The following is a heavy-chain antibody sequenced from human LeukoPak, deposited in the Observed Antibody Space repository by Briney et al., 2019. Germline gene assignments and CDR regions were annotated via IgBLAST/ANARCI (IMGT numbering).Heavy chain of an antibody. V-gene: IGHV3-11*04. CDR3: AREPKQWLVPIDF. Sequence: PGGSLRLSCAASGFTFSDYYMSWIRQAPGKGLEWVSYISSSGSTIYYADSVKGRFTTSRDNAKNSLYLQMNSLRAEDTAVYYCAREPKQWLVPIDFWGQGTLVTVSS. CDR1: GFTFSDYY. CDR2: ISSSGSTI. D-gene: IGHD6-19*01. J-gene: IGHJ4*02.